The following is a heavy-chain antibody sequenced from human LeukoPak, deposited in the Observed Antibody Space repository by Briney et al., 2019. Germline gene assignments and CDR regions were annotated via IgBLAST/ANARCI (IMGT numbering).Heavy chain of an antibody. D-gene: IGHD6-13*01. Sequence: SVKVSCKASGGTFSSYAISWVRQAPGQGLEWVGGIIPIFGTANYAQKFQGRVTITTDESTSTAYMELSSLRSEDTAVYYCARDSKNSSSWYYFQHWGQGTLVTVSS. CDR2: IIPIFGTA. V-gene: IGHV1-69*05. CDR3: ARDSKNSSSWYYFQH. J-gene: IGHJ1*01. CDR1: GGTFSSYA.